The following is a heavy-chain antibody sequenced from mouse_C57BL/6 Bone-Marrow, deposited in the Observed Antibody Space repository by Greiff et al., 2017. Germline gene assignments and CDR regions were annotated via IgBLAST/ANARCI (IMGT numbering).Heavy chain of an antibody. CDR2: IDPSDSYT. V-gene: IGHV1-69*01. J-gene: IGHJ4*01. D-gene: IGHD1-1*01. Sequence: VQLQQSGAELVMPGASVKLSCKASGYTFTSYWMHWVKQRPGQGLEWIGEIDPSDSYTNYNQKFKGKSTLTVDRSSSTAYMQLSSLTSEDSAVYYCARKGVVASHYYAMDYWGQGTSVTVSS. CDR3: ARKGVVASHYYAMDY. CDR1: GYTFTSYW.